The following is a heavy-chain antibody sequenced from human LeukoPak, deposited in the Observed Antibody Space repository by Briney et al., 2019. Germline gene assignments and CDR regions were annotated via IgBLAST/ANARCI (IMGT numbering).Heavy chain of an antibody. CDR2: ISYNGSNK. Sequence: GRSLRLSCAASGFTFSSYAMHWVRQAPGKGLEWVAVISYNGSNKYYADSVKGRFTISRDNSKNTLYPQMNSLRAEDTAVYYCARGYCSSTSCYAPYYYGMDVWGQGTTVTVSS. CDR3: ARGYCSSTSCYAPYYYGMDV. V-gene: IGHV3-30-3*01. J-gene: IGHJ6*02. CDR1: GFTFSSYA. D-gene: IGHD2-2*01.